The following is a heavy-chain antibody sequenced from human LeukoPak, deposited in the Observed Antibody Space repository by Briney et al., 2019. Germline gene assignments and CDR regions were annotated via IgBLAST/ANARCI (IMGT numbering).Heavy chain of an antibody. CDR1: GVSTSSGY. D-gene: IGHD3-10*01. CDR3: ARGYGSGSYST. CDR2: TSTSVPT. Sequence: SETLTLTCIVSGVSTSSGYWSWIRQPAGKGLEWMGHTSTSVPTYYNPSPKSRVTMSLDTSENHFSLKLNSVTAADTDVYYCARGYGSGSYSTRGQGTLVTVSS. V-gene: IGHV4-4*07. J-gene: IGHJ4*02.